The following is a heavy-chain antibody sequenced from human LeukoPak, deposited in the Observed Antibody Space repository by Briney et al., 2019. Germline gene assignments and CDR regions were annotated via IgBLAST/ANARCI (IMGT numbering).Heavy chain of an antibody. CDR3: ESGVASVWFGELPIIGPQFDY. D-gene: IGHD3-10*01. CDR2: INHSGST. Sequence: SETLSLTCAVYGGSFSGYYWSWIRQPPGKGLEWIGEINHSGSTNYNPSLKSRVTISVDTSKNQSSLKLSSVTAADTAVYYCESGVASVWFGELPIIGPQFDYWAREPWSPSPQ. CDR1: GGSFSGYY. J-gene: IGHJ4*02. V-gene: IGHV4-34*01.